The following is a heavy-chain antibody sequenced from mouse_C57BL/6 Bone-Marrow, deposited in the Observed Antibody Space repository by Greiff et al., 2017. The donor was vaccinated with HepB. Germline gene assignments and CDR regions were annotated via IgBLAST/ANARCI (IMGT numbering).Heavy chain of an antibody. Sequence: EVQLQQSGPGLAKPSQSLSLTCSVTGYSITSDYWNWIRKFPGNKLEYMGYISYSGSTYYNPSLKSRISITRDTSNNQYYLQLNSVTTEDTATYYCARYGDYGSSYVGYFDVWGTGTTVTVSS. CDR2: ISYSGST. V-gene: IGHV3-8*01. D-gene: IGHD1-1*01. CDR3: ARYGDYGSSYVGYFDV. CDR1: GYSITSDY. J-gene: IGHJ1*03.